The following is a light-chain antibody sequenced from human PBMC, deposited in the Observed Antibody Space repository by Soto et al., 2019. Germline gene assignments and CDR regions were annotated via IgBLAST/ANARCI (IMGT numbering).Light chain of an antibody. CDR1: SSNIGAGYD. Sequence: QSVLTQPPSVSGAPGQRVTISCTGSSSNIGAGYDVHWYQQLPGTAPKLLIYGNSNRPSGVPDRCSGSKSGTSASLAITGLHAEDEADYYCQSDDSSLSAFYVFGTGTKLTVL. V-gene: IGLV1-40*01. CDR3: QSDDSSLSAFYV. CDR2: GNS. J-gene: IGLJ1*01.